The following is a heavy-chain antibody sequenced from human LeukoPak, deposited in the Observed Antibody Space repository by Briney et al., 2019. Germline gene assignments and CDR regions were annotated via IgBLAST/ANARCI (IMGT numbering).Heavy chain of an antibody. V-gene: IGHV4-39*01. D-gene: IGHD3-22*01. CDR1: GGSISSSSYY. J-gene: IGHJ5*02. CDR3: ATSPPSYYYDNSGPS. Sequence: PSVTLSLTCTVSGGSISSSSYYWGWIRQPPGKGLEWIGSIYYSGSTYYNPSLKSRVTISVDTSKNQFSLRLSSVTAADTAVYYCATSPPSYYYDNSGPSWGQGTLVTVSS. CDR2: IYYSGST.